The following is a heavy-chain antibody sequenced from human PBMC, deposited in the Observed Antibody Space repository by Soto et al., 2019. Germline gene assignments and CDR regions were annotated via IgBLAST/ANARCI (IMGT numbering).Heavy chain of an antibody. CDR3: ARDFVTSLNYYDSSGYPRNRVYYGMDV. CDR1: GGTFSSYA. Sequence: QVQLVQSGAEVKKPGSSVKVSCKASGGTFSSYAISWVRQAPGQGLEWMGGIIPIFGTANYAQKFQGRVTLTADESTSTAYMELSSLRSEDTAVYYCARDFVTSLNYYDSSGYPRNRVYYGMDVWGQGTTVTVSS. D-gene: IGHD3-22*01. CDR2: IIPIFGTA. V-gene: IGHV1-69*01. J-gene: IGHJ6*02.